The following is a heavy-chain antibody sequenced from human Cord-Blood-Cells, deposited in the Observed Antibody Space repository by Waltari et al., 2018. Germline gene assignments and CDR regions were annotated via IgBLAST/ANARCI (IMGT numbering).Heavy chain of an antibody. CDR2: MNPNSGNT. V-gene: IGHV1-8*01. Sequence: QVQLVPSGAEVNKPGASVKVSCNASGYPFPSYNINWLRQATGQGLEWMGWMNPNSGNTGYAQKFQGRVTMTRNTSISTAYMELSSLRSEDTAVYYCAREYSSSSRGYYYGMDVWGQGTTVTVSS. D-gene: IGHD6-6*01. CDR3: AREYSSSSRGYYYGMDV. CDR1: GYPFPSYN. J-gene: IGHJ6*02.